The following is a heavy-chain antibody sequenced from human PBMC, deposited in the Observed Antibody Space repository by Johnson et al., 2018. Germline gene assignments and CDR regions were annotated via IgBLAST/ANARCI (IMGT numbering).Heavy chain of an antibody. D-gene: IGHD1-26*01. V-gene: IGHV3-30-3*01. Sequence: QVQLVESGGGVVQPGRSXRLSCAASGFTFSSYAMHWVRKAPGKGLEWVAVISYDGSNKYYADYVKGRFTISRDNSKNTLYLQMNSLRAEDTAVYYCARANGYSGSLSGLFRAFDIWGQGTMVTVSS. J-gene: IGHJ3*02. CDR3: ARANGYSGSLSGLFRAFDI. CDR2: ISYDGSNK. CDR1: GFTFSSYA.